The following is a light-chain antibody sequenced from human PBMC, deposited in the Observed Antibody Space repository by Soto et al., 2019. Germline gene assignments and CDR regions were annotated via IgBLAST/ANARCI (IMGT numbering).Light chain of an antibody. Sequence: EIVLTQSPGTLSLSPGERATLSCRASQSVPRSYLAWYQQKPGQAPRLLIYGTSSRATGIPDRISGSGSGTDFTLTIASLQPDDFATYYCQQYETFSGTFGPGTKVDI. CDR3: QQYETFSGT. CDR2: GTS. V-gene: IGKV3-20*01. J-gene: IGKJ1*01. CDR1: QSVPRSY.